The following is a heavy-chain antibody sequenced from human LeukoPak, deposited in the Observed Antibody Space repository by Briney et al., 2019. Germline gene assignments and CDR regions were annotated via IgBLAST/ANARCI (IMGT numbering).Heavy chain of an antibody. D-gene: IGHD3-10*01. Sequence: PSETLSLTCSVSRASISGYYWSWIRQPPGKGLEWIGYIHYSGSTNYNPSLKSRVTISVDTSKNQFSLKLSSVTAADTAVYYCARLLYYGSGSYYNWFDPWGQGTLVTVSS. J-gene: IGHJ5*02. CDR1: RASISGYY. CDR3: ARLLYYGSGSYYNWFDP. CDR2: IHYSGST. V-gene: IGHV4-59*08.